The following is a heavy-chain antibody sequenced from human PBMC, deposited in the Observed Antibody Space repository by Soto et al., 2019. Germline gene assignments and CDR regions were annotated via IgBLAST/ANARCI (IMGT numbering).Heavy chain of an antibody. J-gene: IGHJ4*02. Sequence: QVHLVQSGAEVKTPGSSVTVSCKASGDTFTPYAISWVRQAPGQGLEWMGGIIPIAGTPTYAQKFQGRVTITEDRSTSTTSMALSRLTSEDTAVYYCARGYCVSSSCHSLDSWGQGTPVTVSS. CDR1: GDTFTPYA. CDR3: ARGYCVSSSCHSLDS. V-gene: IGHV1-69*14. CDR2: IIPIAGTP. D-gene: IGHD1-26*01.